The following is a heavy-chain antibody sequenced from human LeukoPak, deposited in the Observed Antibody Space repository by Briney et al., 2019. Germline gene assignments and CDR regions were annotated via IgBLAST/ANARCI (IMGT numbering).Heavy chain of an antibody. CDR1: GFTFSSYA. Sequence: GSLRLSXAASGFTFSSYAMSWVRQAPGKGLEWVSAISGSGGSTYYADSVKGRFTISRDNSKNTLYLQMNSLRAEDTAVYYCAKDFVRFYYGMDVWGQGTTVTVSS. CDR3: AKDFVRFYYGMDV. D-gene: IGHD2/OR15-2a*01. V-gene: IGHV3-23*01. J-gene: IGHJ6*02. CDR2: ISGSGGST.